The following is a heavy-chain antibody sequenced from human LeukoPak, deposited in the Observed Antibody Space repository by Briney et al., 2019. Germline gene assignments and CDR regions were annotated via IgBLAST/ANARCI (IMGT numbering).Heavy chain of an antibody. D-gene: IGHD3-10*01. CDR2: ITSSSSYI. J-gene: IGHJ6*03. V-gene: IGHV3-21*01. CDR3: ARDRGYYGSGGTGYMDV. CDR1: GFTFSSYS. Sequence: GGSLRLSCAASGFTFSSYSMNWVRQAPGKGLEWVSSITSSSSYIFYADSVKGRFTISRDNAKNSLYLQMNSLRAQDTAVYYCARDRGYYGSGGTGYMDVWGKGTTVTVSS.